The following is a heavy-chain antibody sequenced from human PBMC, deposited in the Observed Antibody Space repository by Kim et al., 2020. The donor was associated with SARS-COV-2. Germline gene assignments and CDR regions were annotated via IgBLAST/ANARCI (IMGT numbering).Heavy chain of an antibody. CDR2: IWYDGSNK. V-gene: IGHV3-33*06. Sequence: GGSLRLSCAASGFTFSSYGMHWVRQAPGKGLEWVAVIWYDGSNKYYADSVKGRFTISRDNSKNTLYLQMNSLRAEDTAVYYCAKGLERLEYYYYGMDVWGQGTTVTVSS. CDR1: GFTFSSYG. CDR3: AKGLERLEYYYYGMDV. J-gene: IGHJ6*02. D-gene: IGHD1-1*01.